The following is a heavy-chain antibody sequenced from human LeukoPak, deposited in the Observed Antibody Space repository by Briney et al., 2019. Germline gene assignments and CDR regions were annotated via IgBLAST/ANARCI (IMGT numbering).Heavy chain of an antibody. CDR2: IYTSGST. Sequence: SETLSLTCTVSGGSISSGSYYWSWIRQPAGKGLEWIGRIYTSGSTNYNPSLKSRVTISVDTSKNQFSLKLSSVTAADTAVYYCARMGGAENYWGQGTLVTVSS. CDR3: ARMGGAENY. J-gene: IGHJ4*02. CDR1: GGSISSGSYY. V-gene: IGHV4-61*02. D-gene: IGHD1-26*01.